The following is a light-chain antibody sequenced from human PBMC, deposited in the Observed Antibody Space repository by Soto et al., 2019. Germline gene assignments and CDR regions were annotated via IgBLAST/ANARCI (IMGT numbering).Light chain of an antibody. CDR2: DNS. CDR3: QSYDSSLSVV. J-gene: IGLJ2*01. V-gene: IGLV1-40*01. Sequence: QSVLTQPPSVSGAPGQRVTISCTGSSSNIGAGYDVHWYQQLPGTAPKLLIYDNSNRPSGVPDRFSGSKSGTSASLAITGLQAEDEADYYFQSYDSSLSVVFGGRTQLTVL. CDR1: SSNIGAGYD.